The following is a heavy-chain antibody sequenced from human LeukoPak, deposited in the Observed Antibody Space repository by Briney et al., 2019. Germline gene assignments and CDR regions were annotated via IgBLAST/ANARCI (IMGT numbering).Heavy chain of an antibody. CDR2: ISGSGGST. D-gene: IGHD2-15*01. Sequence: GGSLRLSCAASGFTFSSYAMSWVRQAPGKGLEWVSAISGSGGSTYYADSVKGRFTISRENAKNSLYLQMNSLRAGDTAVYYCARYCSGGSCYSSGVSGMDVWGQGTTVTVSS. J-gene: IGHJ6*02. V-gene: IGHV3-23*01. CDR1: GFTFSSYA. CDR3: ARYCSGGSCYSSGVSGMDV.